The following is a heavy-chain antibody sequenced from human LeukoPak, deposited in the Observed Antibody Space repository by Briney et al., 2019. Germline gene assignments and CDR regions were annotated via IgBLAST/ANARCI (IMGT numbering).Heavy chain of an antibody. CDR1: GGTFSSYA. J-gene: IGHJ4*02. Sequence: SVKVSCKASGGTFSSYAISWVRQAPGQGLEWMGGIIPIFGTANYAQKFQGRVTITADESTSTAYMELSSLRSEDTAVYYCARGYSSGWYLYYFDYWGQGTLVTVSS. CDR2: IIPIFGTA. D-gene: IGHD6-19*01. V-gene: IGHV1-69*13. CDR3: ARGYSSGWYLYYFDY.